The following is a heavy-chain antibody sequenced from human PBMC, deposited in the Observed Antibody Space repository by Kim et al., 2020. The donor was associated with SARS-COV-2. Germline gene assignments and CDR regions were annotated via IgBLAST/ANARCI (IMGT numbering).Heavy chain of an antibody. D-gene: IGHD5-18*01. Sequence: GGSLRLSCAASGFTFSSYSMNWVRQAPGKGLEWVSSISSSSSYIYYADSVKGRFTISRDNAKNSLYLQMNSLRAEDTAVYYCARGRIGGFIQLNIPSGRLAAFDIWGQGTMVTVSS. CDR1: GFTFSSYS. V-gene: IGHV3-21*01. CDR3: ARGRIGGFIQLNIPSGRLAAFDI. J-gene: IGHJ3*02. CDR2: ISSSSSYI.